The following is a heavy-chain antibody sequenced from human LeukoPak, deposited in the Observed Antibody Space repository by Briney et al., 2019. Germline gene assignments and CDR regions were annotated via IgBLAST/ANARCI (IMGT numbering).Heavy chain of an antibody. V-gene: IGHV5-51*01. CDR3: ARSYDSSGYLLTY. CDR2: IYPGDSDT. J-gene: IGHJ4*02. D-gene: IGHD3-22*01. CDR1: GYSFTSYW. Sequence: GESLKISCRGSGYSFTSYWIGWVRQMPGKGLEWMGIIYPGDSDTRYSPSFQGQVTISADKSISTAYLQWSSLKASDTAMYYCARSYDSSGYLLTYWGQGTLVTVSS.